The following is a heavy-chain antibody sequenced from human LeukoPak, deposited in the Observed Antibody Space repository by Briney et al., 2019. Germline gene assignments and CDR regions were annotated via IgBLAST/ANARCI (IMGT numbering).Heavy chain of an antibody. CDR3: AKKRT. V-gene: IGHV3-7*03. D-gene: IGHD6-25*01. CDR1: GFTFSTSW. J-gene: IGHJ5*02. CDR2: LNQDGSEK. Sequence: GGSLRLSCGASGFTFSTSWMIWVRQAPGKGLEWVANLNQDGSEKYYVDSVKGRFTISRDNDRNSLYLQMDSLRVEDTAVYYCAKKRTWGQGTLVTVSS.